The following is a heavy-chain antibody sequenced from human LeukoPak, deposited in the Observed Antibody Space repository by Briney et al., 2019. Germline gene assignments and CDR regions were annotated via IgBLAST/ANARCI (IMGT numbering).Heavy chain of an antibody. D-gene: IGHD3-9*01. J-gene: IGHJ4*02. CDR1: GFTFARSD. CDR3: AAEDDFLTRYYDFDY. V-gene: IGHV1-58*01. CDR2: NHIAYGNT. Sequence: ASVKVSCKASGFTFARSDVQWVRRARGQRPEWIGWNHIAYGNTNYAQKFQERLAITRDMSTSTAYMELSSRRSEDTAVYYCAAEDDFLTRYYDFDYWGQGTVVTVSS.